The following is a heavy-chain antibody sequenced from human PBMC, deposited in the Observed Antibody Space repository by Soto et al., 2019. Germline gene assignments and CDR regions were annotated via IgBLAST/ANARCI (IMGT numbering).Heavy chain of an antibody. CDR3: GKGSAATNYFYYATDV. CDR2: ISGSGGST. Sequence: EVQLLESGGGLVQPGGSLRLSCAASGFTFGIHAMSWVRQAPGKGLEWVSFISGSGGSTYYADSVKGRFTISRDNSKKTLYLQMNSLRGENTAVYYCGKGSAATNYFYYATDVGGQGTTVTVSS. V-gene: IGHV3-23*01. CDR1: GFTFGIHA. D-gene: IGHD2-15*01. J-gene: IGHJ6*02.